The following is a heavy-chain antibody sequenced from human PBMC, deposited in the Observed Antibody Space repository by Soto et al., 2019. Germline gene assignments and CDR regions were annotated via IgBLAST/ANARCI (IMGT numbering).Heavy chain of an antibody. CDR1: GFTFSSYA. CDR2: ISGSGGST. CDR3: AKVPVGADYYYYGMDV. V-gene: IGHV3-23*01. D-gene: IGHD1-26*01. Sequence: EVQLLVSGGGLVQPGGSLRLSCAASGFTFSSYAMSWVRQAPGKGLEWVSAISGSGGSTYYADSVKGRFTISRDNSKNTLYLQMNTLRAEDTAVYYCAKVPVGADYYYYGMDVWGQGTTVTVSS. J-gene: IGHJ6*02.